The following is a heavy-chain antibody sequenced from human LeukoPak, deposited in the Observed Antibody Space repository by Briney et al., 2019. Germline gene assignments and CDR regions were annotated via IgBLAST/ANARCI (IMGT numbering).Heavy chain of an antibody. V-gene: IGHV3-23*01. D-gene: IGHD6-19*01. CDR3: AKGAVAGNQKPEGY. Sequence: GGSLRLSCAASGFTFSSYAMSWVRQAPGKGLEWVSAISGSGGSTYYADSVKGRFTTSRDNSKNTLYLQMNSLRAEDTAVYYCAKGAVAGNQKPEGYWGQGTLVTVSP. J-gene: IGHJ4*02. CDR2: ISGSGGST. CDR1: GFTFSSYA.